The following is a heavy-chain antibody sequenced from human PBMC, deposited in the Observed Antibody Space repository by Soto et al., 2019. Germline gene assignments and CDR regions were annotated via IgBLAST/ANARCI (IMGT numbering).Heavy chain of an antibody. CDR2: IYSGGST. Sequence: QVQLQESGPGLVKPSETLSLSCGVSGGSISPYYWSCIRQPAGKGLEWIGRIYSGGSTNYNPSLESRVTMSVDTSKNKFSLKLSSVTAADTAVYYCARGPGGFGDFSLDYWGQGTLVTVSS. V-gene: IGHV4-4*07. CDR3: ARGPGGFGDFSLDY. J-gene: IGHJ4*02. D-gene: IGHD3-10*01. CDR1: GGSISPYY.